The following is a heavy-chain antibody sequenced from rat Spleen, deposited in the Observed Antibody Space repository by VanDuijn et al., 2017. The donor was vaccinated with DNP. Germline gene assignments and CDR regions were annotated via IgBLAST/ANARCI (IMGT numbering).Heavy chain of an antibody. CDR1: GFTFSDYY. D-gene: IGHD1-2*01. J-gene: IGHJ1*01. V-gene: IGHV5-22*01. CDR2: IRYDGGSI. Sequence: EVQLVESGGGSVQPGGSLKLSCAGSGFTFSDYYMAWVRQALTKGLEWVAYIRYDGGSIYYGDSVKGRFTISRDNAQSNLYLQINSLRSEDMATYYCARWSSSHWYFDFWGPGTMVTVSS. CDR3: ARWSSSHWYFDF.